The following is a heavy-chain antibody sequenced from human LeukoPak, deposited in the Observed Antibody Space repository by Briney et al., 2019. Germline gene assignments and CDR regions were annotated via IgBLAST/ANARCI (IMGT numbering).Heavy chain of an antibody. V-gene: IGHV5-51*01. D-gene: IGHD1-26*01. CDR3: ATYSGVWDLLN. Sequence: GAALKISCKGSGSGFSNYWIGGVRQMPGKGLEWMPIIYPADSATRSTPSFPGHVTISADNSISTAYLQWSSLKASDTAMYYCATYSGVWDLLNWGQGTLVAVSS. CDR1: GSGFSNYW. CDR2: IYPADSAT. J-gene: IGHJ4*02.